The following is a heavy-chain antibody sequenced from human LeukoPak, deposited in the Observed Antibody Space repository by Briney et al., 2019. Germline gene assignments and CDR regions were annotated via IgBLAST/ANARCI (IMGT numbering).Heavy chain of an antibody. D-gene: IGHD2-2*01. CDR3: ARESASLVVVPAPRENYYYYMDV. Sequence: GGSLRLSCAASGFTFSSYWMSWVRQAPGKGLEWVANIKQDGSEKYYVDSVKGRFTISRDNAKNSLYLQMNSLRAEDTAVYYCARESASLVVVPAPRENYYYYMDVWGKGTTVTVSS. CDR1: GFTFSSYW. J-gene: IGHJ6*03. V-gene: IGHV3-7*01. CDR2: IKQDGSEK.